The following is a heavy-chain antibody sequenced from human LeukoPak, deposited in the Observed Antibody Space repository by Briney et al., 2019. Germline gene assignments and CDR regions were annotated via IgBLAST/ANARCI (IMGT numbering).Heavy chain of an antibody. CDR2: ISHSGST. J-gene: IGHJ3*02. CDR3: ARQSGYYSVDAFDI. Sequence: SETLCLTCAVYGGSFSGYYWSWIRQPPGKGLEWIGEISHSGSTNYNPSLKSRVTISVDTSKNQFSLKLSSVTAADTAVYYCARQSGYYSVDAFDIWGQGTMVTVSS. CDR1: GGSFSGYY. V-gene: IGHV4-34*01. D-gene: IGHD3-22*01.